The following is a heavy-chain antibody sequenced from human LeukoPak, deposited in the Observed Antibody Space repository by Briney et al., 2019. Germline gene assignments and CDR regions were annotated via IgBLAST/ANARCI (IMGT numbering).Heavy chain of an antibody. CDR1: GGSISRSSYS. CDR2: ISYSGTT. J-gene: IGHJ4*02. D-gene: IGHD3-22*01. V-gene: IGHV4-39*01. CDR3: ARSPLTMIVVVTNNYYFDY. Sequence: SETLSLTCTVSGGSISRSSYSWGLIRQSPGKGLEWIGSISYSGTTYYNPSLRSRVSISLDTSKNQFSLKLSSVTAADTAVYYCARSPLTMIVVVTNNYYFDYWGQGTLVTVSS.